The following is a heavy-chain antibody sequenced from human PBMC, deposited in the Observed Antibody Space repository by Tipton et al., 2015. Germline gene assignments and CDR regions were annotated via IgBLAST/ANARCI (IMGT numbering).Heavy chain of an antibody. D-gene: IGHD3-10*01. J-gene: IGHJ4*02. CDR3: ARGLLLWFGMSDY. Sequence: GLVKPSETLSLICSVSGSSVSSGNYYWSWIRQPPGKGLEWIGYVSHSDTSHYNPSLKSRVTISVDTSKNQFSLKLNSVTAADTAVYYCARGLLLWFGMSDYWGRGTLVTVSS. CDR2: VSHSDTS. CDR1: GSSVSSGNYY. V-gene: IGHV4-61*01.